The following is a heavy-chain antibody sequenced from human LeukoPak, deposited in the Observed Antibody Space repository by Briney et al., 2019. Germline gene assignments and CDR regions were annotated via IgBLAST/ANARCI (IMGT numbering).Heavy chain of an antibody. CDR3: ATVNYYYYMDV. J-gene: IGHJ6*03. V-gene: IGHV1-24*01. CDR2: FDPEDGEA. CDR1: GYTLTELS. Sequence: ASVKVSCKVSGYTLTELSMHWVRQAPGKGLEWMGGFDPEDGEAIYAQKFQRRVTMTEDTSTDAAYMELSSLRSEDTAVYYCATVNYYYYMDVWGKGTTVTISS.